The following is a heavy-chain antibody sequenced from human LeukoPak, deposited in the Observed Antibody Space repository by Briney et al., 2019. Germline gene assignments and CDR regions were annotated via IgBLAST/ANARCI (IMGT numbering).Heavy chain of an antibody. CDR1: GGSISSGGYY. Sequence: PSETLSLTCTVSGGSISSGGYYWSWIRQHPGKGLEWIGYIYYSGSTYYNPSLKSRVTLSVDRSKNQFSLKLTSVTAADTAVYYCARGGDSSGFYYYFDYWGQGTLVTVSS. D-gene: IGHD3-22*01. CDR2: IYYSGST. V-gene: IGHV4-31*03. CDR3: ARGGDSSGFYYYFDY. J-gene: IGHJ4*02.